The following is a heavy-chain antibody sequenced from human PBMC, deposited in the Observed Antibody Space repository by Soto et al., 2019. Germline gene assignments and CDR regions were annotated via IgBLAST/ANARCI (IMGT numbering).Heavy chain of an antibody. Sequence: QVQLQESGPGLVKPSQTLSLTCTVSGGSISSGDYYWSWIRQPPGKGLEWIGYIYYSGSTYYNLSLKRRVTISVDTSKNQFSLKLSSVTAADTAVYYCARASGLNWNYAAADYWGQGTLVTVSS. D-gene: IGHD1-7*01. J-gene: IGHJ4*02. CDR1: GGSISSGDYY. CDR3: ARASGLNWNYAAADY. CDR2: IYYSGST. V-gene: IGHV4-30-4*01.